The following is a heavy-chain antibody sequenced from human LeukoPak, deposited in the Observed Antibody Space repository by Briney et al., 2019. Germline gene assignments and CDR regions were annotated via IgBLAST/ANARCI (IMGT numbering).Heavy chain of an antibody. J-gene: IGHJ4*02. CDR3: VREVSEPYYDDSSGYYYFDY. CDR2: ISAYNANT. Sequence: ASVKVSCKASGYTFTSYGIIWVRQAPGQGLEWMGWISAYNANTNYAQKLQGRVTMTTDTSTSTAYMELRSLRSDDPAVYYCVREVSEPYYDDSSGYYYFDYWGQGTLVTVSS. V-gene: IGHV1-18*01. CDR1: GYTFTSYG. D-gene: IGHD3-22*01.